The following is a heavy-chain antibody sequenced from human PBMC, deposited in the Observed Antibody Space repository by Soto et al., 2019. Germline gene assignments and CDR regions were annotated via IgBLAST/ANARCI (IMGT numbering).Heavy chain of an antibody. CDR2: INSDGSST. CDR3: ARVNSPGSGKITYYYYGMDV. Sequence: PGGSLRLSCAASGFTFSSYCMHWVRQAPGKGLVWVSRINSDGSSTSYADSVKGRFTISRDNAKNTLYLQMNSLRAEDTAVYYCARVNSPGSGKITYYYYGMDVWGQGTTVTVSS. V-gene: IGHV3-74*01. D-gene: IGHD3-10*01. J-gene: IGHJ6*02. CDR1: GFTFSSYC.